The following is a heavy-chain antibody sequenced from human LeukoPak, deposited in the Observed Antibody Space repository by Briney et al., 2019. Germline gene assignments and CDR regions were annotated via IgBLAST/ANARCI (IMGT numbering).Heavy chain of an antibody. D-gene: IGHD3-10*01. J-gene: IGHJ4*02. CDR3: AKDRAKLLWFGEYKWGLFDY. CDR2: ISGSGGST. CDR1: GFTFSSYR. V-gene: IGHV3-23*01. Sequence: PGGSLRLSCAASGFTFSSYRMSWVRQAPGKGLEWVSAISGSGGSTYYADSVKGRFTISRDNSKNTLYLQMNSLRAEDTAVYYCAKDRAKLLWFGEYKWGLFDYWGQGTLVTVSS.